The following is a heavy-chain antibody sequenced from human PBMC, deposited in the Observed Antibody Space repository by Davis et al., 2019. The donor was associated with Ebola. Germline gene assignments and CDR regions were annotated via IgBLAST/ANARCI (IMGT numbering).Heavy chain of an antibody. J-gene: IGHJ2*01. V-gene: IGHV4-59*01. CDR2: MYYRGYP. Sequence: SETLSLTCTVSAGSLSHYVWSWIRQPPGQGLEWVVYMYYRGYPSYNPSLKSRVSISLDTTKNQFSLKMTSVTAADTAVYYCARLARTALIDYHYFDIWGRGTLVTVSS. CDR1: AGSLSHYV. CDR3: ARLARTALIDYHYFDI. D-gene: IGHD2-21*02.